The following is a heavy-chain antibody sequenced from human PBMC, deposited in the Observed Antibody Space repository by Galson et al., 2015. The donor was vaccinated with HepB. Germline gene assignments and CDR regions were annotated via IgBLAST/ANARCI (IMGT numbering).Heavy chain of an antibody. CDR2: INAGNGNT. J-gene: IGHJ6*03. D-gene: IGHD6-6*01. CDR1: GYTFTSYA. V-gene: IGHV1-3*01. Sequence: SVKVSCKASGYTFTSYAMHWVRQAPGQRLEWMGWINAGNGNTKYSQKFQGRVTITRDTSASTAYMELSSLRSEDTAVYYCAREYSSSSWDGEQTALGYYYYYMDVWGKGTTVTVSS. CDR3: AREYSSSSWDGEQTALGYYYYYMDV.